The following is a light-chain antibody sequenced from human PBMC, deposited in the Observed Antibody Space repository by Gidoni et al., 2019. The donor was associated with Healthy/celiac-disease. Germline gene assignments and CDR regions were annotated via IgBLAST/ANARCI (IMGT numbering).Light chain of an antibody. Sequence: IVLTQSPGTLSLSPGERATLSCRASQSVSSSYLAWYQQKPGQAPRLLIYGASSRATGIPDRFSGSGSGTDFTLTISRLEPEDFAVYYCQQYGSSPETFSQGTKVEIK. CDR3: QQYGSSPET. V-gene: IGKV3-20*01. CDR2: GAS. CDR1: QSVSSSY. J-gene: IGKJ1*01.